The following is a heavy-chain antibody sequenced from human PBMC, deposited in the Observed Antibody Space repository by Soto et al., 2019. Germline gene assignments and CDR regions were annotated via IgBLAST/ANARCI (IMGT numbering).Heavy chain of an antibody. CDR3: PPARSIAAQQYGMDV. J-gene: IGHJ6*02. Sequence: ASVKFSCKASGYTFTSYYMHWVRHAPGQGLEWMGIINPSGGSTSYAQKFQGRVTMTRDTSTSTVYMELSSLRSEDTAVYYCPPARSIAAQQYGMDVWGQGTAVTVSS. D-gene: IGHD6-6*01. V-gene: IGHV1-46*01. CDR1: GYTFTSYY. CDR2: INPSGGST.